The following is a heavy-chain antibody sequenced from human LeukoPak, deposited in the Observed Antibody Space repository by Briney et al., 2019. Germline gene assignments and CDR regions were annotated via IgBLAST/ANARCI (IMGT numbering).Heavy chain of an antibody. V-gene: IGHV1-2*02. CDR1: GYTFTSYY. CDR3: ARWVTKRGYSYGTVYGMDV. J-gene: IGHJ6*02. CDR2: INPNSGGT. D-gene: IGHD5-18*01. Sequence: GASVKVSCKASGYTFTSYYMHWVRQAPGQGLEWMGWINPNSGGTNYAQKFQGRVTMTRDTSISTAYMELSRLRSDDTAVYYCARWVTKRGYSYGTVYGMDVWGQGTTVTVSS.